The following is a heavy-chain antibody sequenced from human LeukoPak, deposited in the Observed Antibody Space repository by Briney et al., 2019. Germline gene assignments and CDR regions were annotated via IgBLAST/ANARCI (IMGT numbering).Heavy chain of an antibody. V-gene: IGHV4-4*02. J-gene: IGHJ4*02. D-gene: IGHD4-17*01. CDR3: ERGPISTTARGYFDY. CDR1: GGSIYSSNW. CDR2: MSQSGST. Sequence: SETLSLTCTVSGGSIYSSNWWSWVRQPPGKGLEWIGEMSQSGSTHYDPSLTGRVTISVDKSKNQFSLTLNSATAAATDVYYCERGPISTTARGYFDYWGQGTLVTVS.